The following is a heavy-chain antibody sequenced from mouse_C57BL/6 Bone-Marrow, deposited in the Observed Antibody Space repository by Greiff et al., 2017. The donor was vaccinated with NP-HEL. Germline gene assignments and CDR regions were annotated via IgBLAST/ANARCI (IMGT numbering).Heavy chain of an antibody. CDR2: IWTGGVT. D-gene: IGHD2-2*01. CDR3: ARGYDGDY. V-gene: IGHV2-9-1*01. J-gene: IGHJ2*01. CDR1: GFSLTSYA. Sequence: VKLVESGPGLVAPSQSLSITCTVSGFSLTSYAVSWVRQPPGKGLEWLGVIWTGGVTNYNSALKSRLNISKDNSKSQVFLKMNSLQTDDTATYYCARGYDGDYWGQGTTLTVSS.